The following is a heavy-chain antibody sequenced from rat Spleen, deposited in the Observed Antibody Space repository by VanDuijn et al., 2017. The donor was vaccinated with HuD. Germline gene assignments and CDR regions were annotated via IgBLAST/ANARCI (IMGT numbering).Heavy chain of an antibody. CDR1: GFTFSDYN. CDR3: TRNWEGVMDA. J-gene: IGHJ4*01. D-gene: IGHD5-1*01. Sequence: EVQLVESGGGLVQPGRSLKLSCAASGFTFSDYNMAWVRQAPKKGLEWVAYISYDGSTTYYRDSVKGRFTISRDNAESTLYLQMNSLRSEDTATYYCTRNWEGVMDAWGQGASVTVSS. CDR2: ISYDGSTT. V-gene: IGHV5-29*01.